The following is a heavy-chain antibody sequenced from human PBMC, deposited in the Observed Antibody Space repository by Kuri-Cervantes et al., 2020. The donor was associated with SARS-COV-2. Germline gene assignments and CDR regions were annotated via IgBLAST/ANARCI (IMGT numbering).Heavy chain of an antibody. D-gene: IGHD6-19*01. J-gene: IGHJ6*03. CDR2: IKQDGSEK. Sequence: LKILCTACGFIFSSYWMSWVSQAPGKGLEGVANIKQDGSEKYYVDSVKGRVTISRDNAKNSLYLQMNSLRAEDTAVYYCARDQSDSSGRYAGEDYYYYMDVWGKGTTVTVSS. CDR1: GFIFSSYW. CDR3: ARDQSDSSGRYAGEDYYYYMDV. V-gene: IGHV3-7*01.